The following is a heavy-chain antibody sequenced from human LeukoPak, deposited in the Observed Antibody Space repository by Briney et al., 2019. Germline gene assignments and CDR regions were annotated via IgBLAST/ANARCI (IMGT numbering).Heavy chain of an antibody. Sequence: PSGTLSLTCAVYGGSFSGYYWSWIRQPPGKGLEWIGEINHSGSTNYNPSLKSRVTISLDTSKNQFSLKLSSVTAADTAVYYCATTYYYDSSGYQSWGQGTLVTVSS. D-gene: IGHD3-22*01. CDR1: GGSFSGYY. V-gene: IGHV4-34*01. J-gene: IGHJ4*02. CDR3: ATTYYYDSSGYQS. CDR2: INHSGST.